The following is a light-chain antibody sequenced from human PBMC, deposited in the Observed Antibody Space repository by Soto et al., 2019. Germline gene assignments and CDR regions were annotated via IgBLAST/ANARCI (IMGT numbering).Light chain of an antibody. V-gene: IGKV3-15*01. CDR1: QSVSSN. CDR2: GAS. J-gene: IGKJ1*01. CDR3: QQYNNWPRT. Sequence: EIVMTQSPATLSVSPGERATLSCRASQSVSSNLAWYQQKPGQAPRLLIYGASTRATGIPARFSGSGSGTAFTLTISSLQSEDFAVYYCQQYNNWPRTFVQGTKVEIK.